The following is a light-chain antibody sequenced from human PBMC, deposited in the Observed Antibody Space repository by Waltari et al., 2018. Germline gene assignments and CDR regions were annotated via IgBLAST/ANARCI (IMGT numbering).Light chain of an antibody. Sequence: QSALTQPASVSGSPGPSITTSCPGTSRDVGFYAFFSWFQQHPGKAPKVMIYKLNNRPSGVSNRFSGSKSANTASLTISGLQAEDEADYYCSSYTRRSYWVFGGGTQLTVL. CDR3: SSYTRRSYWV. CDR1: SRDVGFYAF. J-gene: IGLJ3*02. CDR2: KLN. V-gene: IGLV2-14*01.